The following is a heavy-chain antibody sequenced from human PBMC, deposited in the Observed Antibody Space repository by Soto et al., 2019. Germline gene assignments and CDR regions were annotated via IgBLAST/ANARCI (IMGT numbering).Heavy chain of an antibody. CDR2: IYYSGST. Sequence: SETLSLTCTVSGGSVSSGSYYWSWIRQPPGKGLEWIGYIYYSGSTNYNPSLKSRVTISVDTSKNQFSLKLSSVTAADTAVSYCARDVIAADGSYYYYGMDVCGQGTTVTVSS. J-gene: IGHJ6*02. CDR1: GGSVSSGSYY. D-gene: IGHD6-13*01. V-gene: IGHV4-61*01. CDR3: ARDVIAADGSYYYYGMDV.